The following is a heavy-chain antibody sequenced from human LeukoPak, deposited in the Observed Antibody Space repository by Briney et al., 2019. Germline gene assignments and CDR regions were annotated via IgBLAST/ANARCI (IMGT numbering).Heavy chain of an antibody. CDR2: ISSSGSTI. J-gene: IGHJ4*02. V-gene: IGHV3-11*04. CDR1: GFTFSDYY. CDR3: ARSSPYYDSSGYYYND. Sequence: GGSLRLSCAASGFTFSDYYMSWIRQAPGKGLEWVSYISSSGSTIYYADSVKGRFTISRDNAKNSLYLQMNSLRAEDTAVYYCARSSPYYDSSGYYYNDWGQGTLVTVSS. D-gene: IGHD3-22*01.